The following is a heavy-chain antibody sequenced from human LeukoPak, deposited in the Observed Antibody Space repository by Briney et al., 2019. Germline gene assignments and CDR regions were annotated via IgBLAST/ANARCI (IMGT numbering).Heavy chain of an antibody. V-gene: IGHV1-69*04. J-gene: IGHJ4*02. CDR1: GYTFTSYG. CDR2: LIPSLGVQ. D-gene: IGHD3-10*01. CDR3: ARAGSVVRGFTARYYFDL. Sequence: SVKVSCKASGYTFTSYGISWVRQAPGQGLEWLGRLIPSLGVQNYAQKFQGRVTITADTSASTVYMELSSLRSEDTALYYCARAGSVVRGFTARYYFDLWGQGTLVIVSS.